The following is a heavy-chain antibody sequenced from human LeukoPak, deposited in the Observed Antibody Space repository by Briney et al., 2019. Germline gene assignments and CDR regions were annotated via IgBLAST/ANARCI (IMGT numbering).Heavy chain of an antibody. Sequence: GGSLRLSCAASGFTFDDYAMHWVRQAPGKGLEWVSSISSSSSYIYYADSVKGRFTISRDNAKNSLYLQMNSLRAEDTAVYYCAREGYCSGGSCHKLDYWGQGTLVTVSS. J-gene: IGHJ4*02. CDR1: GFTFDDYA. CDR3: AREGYCSGGSCHKLDY. D-gene: IGHD2-15*01. V-gene: IGHV3-21*01. CDR2: ISSSSSYI.